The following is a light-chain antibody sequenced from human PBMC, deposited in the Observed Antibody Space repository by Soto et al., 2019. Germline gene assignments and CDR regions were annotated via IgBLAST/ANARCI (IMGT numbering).Light chain of an antibody. CDR3: QQRRNWPPLT. V-gene: IGKV3-11*01. J-gene: IGKJ4*01. CDR1: QSVDSY. Sequence: EIVLTQFPATLSLSSGERATLSCRASQSVDSYLAWYQQKPGQAPRLLIYDTSNRATGIPARFSGSGSGTDFTLTISSLEPEDFAVYYCQQRRNWPPLTFGGGTRVEIK. CDR2: DTS.